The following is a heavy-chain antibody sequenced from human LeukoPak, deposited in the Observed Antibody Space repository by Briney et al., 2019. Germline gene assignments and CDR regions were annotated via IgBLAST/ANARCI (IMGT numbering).Heavy chain of an antibody. CDR1: GFTFSSYG. V-gene: IGHV3-23*01. D-gene: IGHD2-8*01. J-gene: IGHJ6*03. CDR2: VSGSGGST. CDR3: AKDRCSNGIGCYFYYMDV. Sequence: GGTLRLSCAASGFTFSSYGMSWVRQAPGKGLEWVSAVSGSGGSTYYADSVKGRFTISRDNSKNTLYLQMNSLRAEDTAVYYCAKDRCSNGIGCYFYYMDVWGKGTTVTISS.